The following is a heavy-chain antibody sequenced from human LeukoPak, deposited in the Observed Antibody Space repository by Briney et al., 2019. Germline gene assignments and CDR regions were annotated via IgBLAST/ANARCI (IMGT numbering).Heavy chain of an antibody. CDR1: GGSISSSSYY. V-gene: IGHV4-39*01. CDR3: ASPSGSYYAFDI. Sequence: KPSETLSLTCTVSGGSISSSSYYWGWIRQPPGKGLEWIGSIYYSGSTYYNPSLKSRVTISVDTSKNQFSLKLSSVTAADTAVYYCASPSGSYYAFDIWRQGTMVTVSS. D-gene: IGHD1-26*01. J-gene: IGHJ3*02. CDR2: IYYSGST.